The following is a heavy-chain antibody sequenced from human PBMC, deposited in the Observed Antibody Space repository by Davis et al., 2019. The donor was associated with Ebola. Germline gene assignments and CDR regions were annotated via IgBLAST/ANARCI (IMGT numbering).Heavy chain of an antibody. D-gene: IGHD4-17*01. CDR2: IILIFGTA. V-gene: IGHV1-69*06. CDR3: SHQDYGDNELDY. CDR1: GGTFSTYA. J-gene: IGHJ4*02. Sequence: SVKVSCKASGGTFSTYAISWVRQAPGQGLEWMGGIILIFGTANYAQKFQGRVTITADKSTSTAYMELSSLRSEDTAVYYCSHQDYGDNELDYWGQGTLVTVSS.